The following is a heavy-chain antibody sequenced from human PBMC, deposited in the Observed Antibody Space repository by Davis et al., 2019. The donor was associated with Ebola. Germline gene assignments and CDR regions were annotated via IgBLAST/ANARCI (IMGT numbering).Heavy chain of an antibody. CDR2: IKQDGSEK. J-gene: IGHJ5*02. V-gene: IGHV3-7*01. Sequence: GESLKISCAASGFTFSSYWMSWVRQAPGKGLEWVANIKQDGSEKYYVDSVKGRFTISRDNAKNSLYLQMNSLRAEDTAVYYCARKRIAVPYNWFDPWGQGTLVTVSS. D-gene: IGHD6-19*01. CDR3: ARKRIAVPYNWFDP. CDR1: GFTFSSYW.